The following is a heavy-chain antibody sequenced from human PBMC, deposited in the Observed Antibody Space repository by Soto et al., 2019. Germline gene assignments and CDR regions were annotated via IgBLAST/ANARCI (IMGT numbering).Heavy chain of an antibody. CDR2: IYYSGST. CDR3: ARAGVLYYYDGSGYYKSSGEAFDI. Sequence: SLTCTVSGGSISSGDYYWSWIRQPPGKGLEWIGYIYYSGSTYYNPSLKSRVTISVDTSKNQFSLKLSSVTAADTAVYYCARAGVLYYYDGSGYYKSSGEAFDIWGQGTIVT. J-gene: IGHJ3*02. D-gene: IGHD3-22*01. CDR1: GGSISSGDYY. V-gene: IGHV4-30-4*01.